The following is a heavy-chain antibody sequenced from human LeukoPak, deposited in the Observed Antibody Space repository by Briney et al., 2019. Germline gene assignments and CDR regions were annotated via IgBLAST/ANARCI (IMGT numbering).Heavy chain of an antibody. J-gene: IGHJ4*02. CDR3: ASPKSCSGGSCYSSFDY. CDR1: GGSFSGYY. CDR2: INHSGST. D-gene: IGHD2-15*01. Sequence: PSETLSLTCAVYGGSFSGYYWSWIRQPPGKGLEWIGEINHSGSTNYNPSPKSRVTISVDTSKNQFSLKLSSVTAADTAVYYCASPKSCSGGSCYSSFDYWGQGTLVTVSS. V-gene: IGHV4-34*01.